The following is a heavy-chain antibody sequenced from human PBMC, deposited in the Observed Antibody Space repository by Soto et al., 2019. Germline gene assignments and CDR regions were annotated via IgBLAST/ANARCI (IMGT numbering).Heavy chain of an antibody. CDR1: GGTFSSYT. D-gene: IGHD6-13*01. CDR3: ASGFRRSSCDY. CDR2: IIPILGIA. Sequence: SVKVSCKASGGTFSSYTISWVRQAPGQGLEWMGRIIPILGIANYAQKFQGRVTITADKSTSTAYMELSSLRSEDTAVYYCASGFRRSSCDYWGQGTLVTVSS. V-gene: IGHV1-69*02. J-gene: IGHJ4*02.